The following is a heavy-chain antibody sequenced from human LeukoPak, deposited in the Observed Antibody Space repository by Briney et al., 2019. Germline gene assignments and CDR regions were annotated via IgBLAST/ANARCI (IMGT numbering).Heavy chain of an antibody. CDR1: GFTFSSYG. CDR3: VTEPGYCTGGRCYGGWFDP. D-gene: IGHD2-15*01. Sequence: GSLRLSCAASGFTFSSYGMSWVRQAPGKGLEWIGEINHSGNTNYNPSLKSRVTISLDTSKNQFSLKLNSVTAADTAVYYCVTEPGYCTGGRCYGGWFDPWGQGTLVTVSS. J-gene: IGHJ5*02. CDR2: INHSGNT. V-gene: IGHV4-34*01.